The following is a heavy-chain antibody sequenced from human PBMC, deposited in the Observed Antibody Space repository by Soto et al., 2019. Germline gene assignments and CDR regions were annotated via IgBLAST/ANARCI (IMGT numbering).Heavy chain of an antibody. Sequence: ASVKVSCKPSGYSFTSYYMHWLRQAPGQGLEWMGGIKPSGTDATYAQSFQGRVTMTRDTSTSTAYMELSILRSEDTAVYYCARVLSELRYFYWLDENFDYWGQGTLVTVSS. D-gene: IGHD3-9*01. V-gene: IGHV1-46*01. CDR1: GYSFTSYY. CDR3: ARVLSELRYFYWLDENFDY. CDR2: IKPSGTDA. J-gene: IGHJ4*02.